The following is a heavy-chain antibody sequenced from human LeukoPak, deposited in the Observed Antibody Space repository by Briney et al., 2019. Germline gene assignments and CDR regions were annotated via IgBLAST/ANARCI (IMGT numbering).Heavy chain of an antibody. CDR3: ARGFRTYYYGSGSYPPDAFDI. CDR2: INPDGGNT. V-gene: IGHV1-46*01. CDR1: GYTFITYY. Sequence: ASVKVSCKASGYTFITYYMHWVRQAPGQGLEWVGQINPDGGNTRYAQRFHGRVILSTDMSTSTVYMEVSSLRSDDTAVYYCARGFRTYYYGSGSYPPDAFDIWGQGSMVTVSS. J-gene: IGHJ3*02. D-gene: IGHD3-10*01.